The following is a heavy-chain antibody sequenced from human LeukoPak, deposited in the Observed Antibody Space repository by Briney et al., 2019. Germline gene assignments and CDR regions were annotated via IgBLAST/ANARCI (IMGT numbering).Heavy chain of an antibody. Sequence: EGSLRLSCAASGFTVSSNYMSWVRQAPGKGLEWVSVIYSGGSTYYADSVKGRFTISRDNSKNTLCLQMSSLRAEDTAVYYCASPLSSWAFDYWGQGTLVTVSS. CDR2: IYSGGST. CDR1: GFTVSSNY. D-gene: IGHD6-13*01. CDR3: ASPLSSWAFDY. V-gene: IGHV3-66*01. J-gene: IGHJ4*02.